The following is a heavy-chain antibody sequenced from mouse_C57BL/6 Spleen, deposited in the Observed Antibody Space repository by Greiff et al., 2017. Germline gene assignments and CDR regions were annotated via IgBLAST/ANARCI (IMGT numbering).Heavy chain of an antibody. CDR2: IDPSDSYT. D-gene: IGHD1-1*01. CDR1: GYTFTSYW. CDR3: ATYYYGSDYYAMDY. Sequence: VQLQQPGAELVMPGASVKLSCKASGYTFTSYWMHWVKQRPGQGLEWIGEIDPSDSYTNSNQKFKGKSTLTVDKSSSTAYMQLSSLTSEDSAVYYCATYYYGSDYYAMDYWGQGTSVTVSS. V-gene: IGHV1-69*01. J-gene: IGHJ4*01.